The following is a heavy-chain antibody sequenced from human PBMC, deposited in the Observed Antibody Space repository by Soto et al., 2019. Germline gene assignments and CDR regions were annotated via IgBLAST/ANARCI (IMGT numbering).Heavy chain of an antibody. CDR1: GYTFTNYG. V-gene: IGHV1-18*01. CDR2: IGGYKGNT. D-gene: IGHD5-18*01. Sequence: QVQLVQSGAEVREPGASVKVSCKASGYTFTNYGVSWVRQAPGQGLEWMGWIGGYKGNTNYAQKRQGRVTLTTDTSTSTAYMELRSLRSHDTAVYYCSPHTLDTGMPSGYWGQGTLVTVYS. J-gene: IGHJ4*02. CDR3: SPHTLDTGMPSGY.